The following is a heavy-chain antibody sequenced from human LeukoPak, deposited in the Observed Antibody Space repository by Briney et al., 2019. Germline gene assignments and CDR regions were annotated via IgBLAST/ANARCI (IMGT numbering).Heavy chain of an antibody. V-gene: IGHV4-39*01. CDR1: GGSIDSTSYY. D-gene: IGHD3-16*01. Sequence: SETLSLTCTVSGGSIDSTSYYWDWIRQAPGKGLEWIGSLYYSESSYYNPSLRSRVTILADTSKNQFSLELNSVTAADTAVFYCARRLRPGDYFDYWGQGTLVTVYS. J-gene: IGHJ4*02. CDR3: ARRLRPGDYFDY. CDR2: LYYSESS.